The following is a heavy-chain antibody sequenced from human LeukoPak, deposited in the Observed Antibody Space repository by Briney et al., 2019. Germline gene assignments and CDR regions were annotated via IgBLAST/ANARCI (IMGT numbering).Heavy chain of an antibody. D-gene: IGHD2-21*02. V-gene: IGHV3-21*01. CDR3: ARDRGRHIVVVTATKVPTDY. CDR2: ITSRSSYI. J-gene: IGHJ4*02. Sequence: GGSLRLSRAASEFTFSSYTMNWVRQAPGKGLEWVSSITSRSSYIYYVDSVKGRFTISRDDSKNTLYLQMNSLRAEDTAVYYCARDRGRHIVVVTATKVPTDYWGQGTLVTVSS. CDR1: EFTFSSYT.